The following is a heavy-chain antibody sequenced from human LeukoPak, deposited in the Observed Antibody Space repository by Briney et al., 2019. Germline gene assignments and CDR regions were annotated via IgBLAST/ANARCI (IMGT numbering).Heavy chain of an antibody. CDR2: INPNTGGT. J-gene: IGHJ4*02. CDR3: TREQSITVAGTDY. Sequence: ALVKVSCKASGYSFTGYYIHWVRQAPGQGLEWMGRINPNTGGTNYAQKFQGRVTMTRDTSISTADMALSRLTPDDTAIYYCTREQSITVAGTDYWGQGTLVTVSS. D-gene: IGHD6-19*01. CDR1: GYSFTGYY. V-gene: IGHV1-2*06.